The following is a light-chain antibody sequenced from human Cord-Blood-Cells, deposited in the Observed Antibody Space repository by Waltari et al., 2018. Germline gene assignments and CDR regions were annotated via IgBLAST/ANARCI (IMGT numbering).Light chain of an antibody. V-gene: IGKV1-NL1*01. CDR3: QQYYSTPFT. CDR1: KGISNS. Sequence: DIQMTQSQSSLSASVGDRVTITCRASKGISNSLDWYQQKPGKAPKLLLYAASRLESGVPSRFSGSGSGTDYTLTISSLQPEDFATYYCQQYYSTPFTFGPGTKVDIK. J-gene: IGKJ3*01. CDR2: AAS.